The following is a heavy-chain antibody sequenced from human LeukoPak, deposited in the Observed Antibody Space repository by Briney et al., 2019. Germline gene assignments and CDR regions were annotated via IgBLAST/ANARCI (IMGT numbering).Heavy chain of an antibody. D-gene: IGHD3-10*01. Sequence: GESLRISCKGSGYSYTNHWITWVRQMPGKGLEWMGRIDPSDSYTNYSPSFQGHVTISADKSTSTAYLQWSSLKASDTAMYYCARRAGRGNWADYWGQGTLVTVSS. CDR3: ARRAGRGNWADY. V-gene: IGHV5-10-1*01. CDR1: GYSYTNHW. CDR2: IDPSDSYT. J-gene: IGHJ4*02.